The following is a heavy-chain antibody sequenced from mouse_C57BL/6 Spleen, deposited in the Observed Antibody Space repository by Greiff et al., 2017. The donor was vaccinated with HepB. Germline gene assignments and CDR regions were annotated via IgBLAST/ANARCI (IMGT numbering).Heavy chain of an antibody. CDR3: ARSGTGGKFDY. CDR2: INPSSGYT. Sequence: QVQLQQSGAELARPGASVKMSCKASGYTFTSYTMHWVKQRPGQGLEWIGYINPSSGYTKYNQKFKDKATLTADKSSSTAYMQLSSLTSEDSAVYYCARSGTGGKFDYWGQGTTLTVAS. D-gene: IGHD3-3*01. CDR1: GYTFTSYT. V-gene: IGHV1-4*01. J-gene: IGHJ2*01.